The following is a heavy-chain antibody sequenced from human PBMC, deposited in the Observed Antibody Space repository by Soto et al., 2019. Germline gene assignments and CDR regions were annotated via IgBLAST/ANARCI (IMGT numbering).Heavy chain of an antibody. CDR3: ARRSRYCSGGSCYEGVVYYYYYGMDV. Sequence: SETLSLTCAVYGGSFSGYYWSWIRQPPGKGLEWIGEINHSGSTNYNPSLKSRVTISVDTSKNQFSLKLSSVTAADTAVYYCARRSRYCSGGSCYEGVVYYYYYGMDVWGQGTTVTVSS. CDR1: GGSFSGYY. V-gene: IGHV4-34*01. D-gene: IGHD2-15*01. J-gene: IGHJ6*02. CDR2: INHSGST.